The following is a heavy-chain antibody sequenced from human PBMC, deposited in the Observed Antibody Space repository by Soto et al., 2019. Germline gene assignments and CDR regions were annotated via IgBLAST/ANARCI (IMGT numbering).Heavy chain of an antibody. CDR1: GFTFSSYS. Sequence: GGSLRLSCAASGFTFSSYSMNWVRQAPGKGLEWVSSISSSSSYIYYADSVKGRFTISRDNAKNSLYLQMNSLRAEDTAVYYCARDKGRSGWSYWGQGTLVTVSS. J-gene: IGHJ4*02. CDR3: ARDKGRSGWSY. V-gene: IGHV3-21*01. D-gene: IGHD6-19*01. CDR2: ISSSSSYI.